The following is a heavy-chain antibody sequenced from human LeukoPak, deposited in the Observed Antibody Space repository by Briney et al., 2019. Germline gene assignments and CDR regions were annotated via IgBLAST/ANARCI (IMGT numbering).Heavy chain of an antibody. D-gene: IGHD3-9*01. V-gene: IGHV3-23*01. CDR3: AREVGYDILTGYKDY. CDR1: GFTFSTYA. Sequence: GGSLRLSCRASGFTFSTYAMSWVRQAPGKGLEWVSGISPSGGSTNYADSVEGRFTISRDNSKNTLYLQMNSLRAEDTAVYYCAREVGYDILTGYKDYWGQGTLVTVSS. CDR2: ISPSGGST. J-gene: IGHJ4*02.